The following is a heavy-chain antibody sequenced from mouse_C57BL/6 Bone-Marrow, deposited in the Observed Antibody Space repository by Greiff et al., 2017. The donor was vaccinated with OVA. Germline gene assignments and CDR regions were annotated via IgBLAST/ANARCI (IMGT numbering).Heavy chain of an antibody. Sequence: EVQLVESGGGLVKPGGSLKLSCAASGFTFSSYAMSWVRQTPEKRLEWVATISDGGSYTYYPANVKGRFTISRDNAKNNLYLQMSHLKSEDTAMYYCARDRAIVKGYWYFDVWGTGTTVTVSS. CDR2: ISDGGSYT. CDR1: GFTFSSYA. V-gene: IGHV5-4*01. J-gene: IGHJ1*03. CDR3: ARDRAIVKGYWYFDV. D-gene: IGHD2-5*01.